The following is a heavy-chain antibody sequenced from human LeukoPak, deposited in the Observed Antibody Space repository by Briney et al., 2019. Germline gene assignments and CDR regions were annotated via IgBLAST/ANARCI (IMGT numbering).Heavy chain of an antibody. Sequence: SETLSLTCTVSGGSINSYYWSWIRQPPGKGLEWIGYIYYTGSTNYNPSLKSRVTISVDTSKNQFSLKLSFVTAADTAVYYCASRSGSYHKYYYYYYMDVWGKGTTVTVSS. J-gene: IGHJ6*03. V-gene: IGHV4-59*01. CDR3: ASRSGSYHKYYYYYYMDV. CDR2: IYYTGST. CDR1: GGSINSYY. D-gene: IGHD1-26*01.